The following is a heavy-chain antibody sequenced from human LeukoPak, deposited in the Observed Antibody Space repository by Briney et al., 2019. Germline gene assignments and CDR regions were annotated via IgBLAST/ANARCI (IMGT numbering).Heavy chain of an antibody. J-gene: IGHJ3*02. V-gene: IGHV1-18*01. D-gene: IGHD5-18*01. Sequence: GASVKVSFKASGYTFTNFAFHWVRQAPGQGLEWIAWISANNGNTSYAQNLQGSITMPTDTSTGTAYMELRSLRSADTAVYYCARGVRTAMIGASFDIWGQGTMVTVSS. CDR3: ARGVRTAMIGASFDI. CDR1: GYTFTNFA. CDR2: ISANNGNT.